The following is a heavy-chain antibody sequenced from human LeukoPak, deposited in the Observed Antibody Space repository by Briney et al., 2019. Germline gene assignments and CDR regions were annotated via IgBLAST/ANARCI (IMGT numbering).Heavy chain of an antibody. V-gene: IGHV4-59*08. J-gene: IGHJ4*02. Sequence: SETLSLTCTVSGGSISSYYWTWIRQPPGKGLEWIGYIYYSGSTNYNPSLKSRVTISVLTSKNQFSLKLSSVTAADTAVYYCATLGQARGYSYGPVDYWGQGSLVTVSS. D-gene: IGHD5-18*01. CDR2: IYYSGST. CDR3: ATLGQARGYSYGPVDY. CDR1: GGSISSYY.